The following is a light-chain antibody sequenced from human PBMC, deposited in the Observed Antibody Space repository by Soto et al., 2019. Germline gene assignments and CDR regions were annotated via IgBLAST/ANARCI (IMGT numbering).Light chain of an antibody. CDR1: SSDVGGYNY. CDR2: EVS. Sequence: QSVLTQPPSASGSPGQSVTISCTGTSSDVGGYNYVSWYQQHPGKAPNLMIYEVSKRPSGVPDRFSGSKSGNTASLTVSGLQAEYEADYYCSSYAVSNNLVVCGGTKVTVL. J-gene: IGLJ2*01. CDR3: SSYAVSNNLV. V-gene: IGLV2-8*01.